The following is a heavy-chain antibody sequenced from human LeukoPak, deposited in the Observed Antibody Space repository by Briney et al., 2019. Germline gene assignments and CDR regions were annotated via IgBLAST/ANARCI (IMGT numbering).Heavy chain of an antibody. J-gene: IGHJ4*02. D-gene: IGHD2-21*02. Sequence: GSLRLSCAASGFTFSSCAMHWVRQAPGRGLEYVSAIGSNGDTYYGNSVKGRFTVSRDNSKNTLYLQMGSLRAEDMAVYYCARGEGDWKFVDYWGQGTLVTVSS. V-gene: IGHV3-64*01. CDR2: IGSNGDT. CDR1: GFTFSSCA. CDR3: ARGEGDWKFVDY.